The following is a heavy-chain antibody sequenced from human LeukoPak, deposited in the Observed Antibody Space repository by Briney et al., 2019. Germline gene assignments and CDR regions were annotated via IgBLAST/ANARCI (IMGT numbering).Heavy chain of an antibody. Sequence: KGGESLNISCKGSGYSFTSYWISWVRQMPGKGLEWMGRIDPSDSYTNYSPSFQGHVTISADKSISTAYLQWSSLKASDTAMYYCARHENYDFWSGYYQNDYWGQGTLVTVSP. CDR3: ARHENYDFWSGYYQNDY. D-gene: IGHD3-3*01. V-gene: IGHV5-10-1*01. J-gene: IGHJ4*02. CDR2: IDPSDSYT. CDR1: GYSFTSYW.